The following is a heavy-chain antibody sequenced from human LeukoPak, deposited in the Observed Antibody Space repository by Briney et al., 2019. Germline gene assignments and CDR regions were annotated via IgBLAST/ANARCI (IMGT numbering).Heavy chain of an antibody. Sequence: SQTLSLTCTVSGGSISRGGYSGRWIWQPPGKGLEWIGYIYHSGSTYYNPSLKSRVTISVDRSKNQFSLKLSSVTAADTAVYYCARVGENYGDYFDYWGQGTLVTVSS. CDR2: IYHSGST. D-gene: IGHD4-17*01. CDR3: ARVGENYGDYFDY. CDR1: GGSISRGGYS. J-gene: IGHJ4*02. V-gene: IGHV4-30-2*01.